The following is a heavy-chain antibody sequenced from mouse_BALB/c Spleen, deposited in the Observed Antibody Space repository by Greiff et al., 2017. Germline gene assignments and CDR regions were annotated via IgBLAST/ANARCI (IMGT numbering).Heavy chain of an antibody. Sequence: EVMLVESGGGLVKPGGSLKLSCAASGFTFSSYTMSWVRQTPEKRLEWVATISSGGSYTYYPDSVKGRFTISRDNAKNTLYLQMSSLKSEDTAMYYCTREGYYGKKEYYAMDYWGQGTSVTVSS. CDR2: ISSGGSYT. V-gene: IGHV5-6-4*01. J-gene: IGHJ4*01. CDR3: TREGYYGKKEYYAMDY. CDR1: GFTFSSYT. D-gene: IGHD1-1*01.